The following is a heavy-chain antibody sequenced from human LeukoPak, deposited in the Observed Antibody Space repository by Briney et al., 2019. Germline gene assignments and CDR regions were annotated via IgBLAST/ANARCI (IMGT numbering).Heavy chain of an antibody. CDR1: GGSFSGYY. Sequence: SETLSLTCAVYGGSFSGYYWSWIRQPPGKGLEWIGEINHSGGTNYNPSLKSRVTMSVDTSKNQFSLKLSSVTAADTAVYYCARDHPFRGVDYWGQGTLVTVSS. CDR3: ARDHPFRGVDY. J-gene: IGHJ4*02. CDR2: INHSGGT. D-gene: IGHD3-16*01. V-gene: IGHV4-34*01.